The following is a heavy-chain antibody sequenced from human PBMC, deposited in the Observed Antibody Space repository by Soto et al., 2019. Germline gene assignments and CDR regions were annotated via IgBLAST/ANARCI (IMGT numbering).Heavy chain of an antibody. Sequence: SETLSLTCAVSGGSISSGGYSWSWIRQPPGKGLEWIGYIYHSGSTYYNPSLKSRVTISVDRSKNQFSLKLSSGTAADTAVYYCARVNCSGGSCYFFDYWGQGTLVTVSS. CDR3: ARVNCSGGSCYFFDY. V-gene: IGHV4-30-2*01. D-gene: IGHD2-15*01. CDR1: GGSISSGGYS. J-gene: IGHJ4*02. CDR2: IYHSGST.